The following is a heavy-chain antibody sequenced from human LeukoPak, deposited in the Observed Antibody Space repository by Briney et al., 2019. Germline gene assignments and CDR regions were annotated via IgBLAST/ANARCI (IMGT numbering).Heavy chain of an antibody. CDR1: GFTFSSYA. CDR3: ARGSSSSWYDLDY. D-gene: IGHD6-13*01. J-gene: IGHJ4*02. CDR2: ISYDGSNK. V-gene: IGHV3-30*04. Sequence: GRSLRLSCAASGFTFSSYAMHWVRQAPGKGLEWVAVISYDGSNKYYADSVKGRFTISRDNSKNTLYLQMNSLRAEDTAVYYCARGSSSSWYDLDYWGQGTLVTVSS.